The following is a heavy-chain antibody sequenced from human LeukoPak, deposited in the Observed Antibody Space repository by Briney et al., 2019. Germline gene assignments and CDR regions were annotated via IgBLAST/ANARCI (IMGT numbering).Heavy chain of an antibody. D-gene: IGHD1-1*01. J-gene: IGHJ3*02. CDR2: FEPEEGDHGET. Sequence: GASVKVSCRVSGYSLSDLSIHWVRHVHGKGLEWMGGFEPEEGDHGETIFAQNFEGRLTLTEDTLTDTAYMEFLSLTSEDTGVYYCATDRLEIYALNIWGQGTMVTVPS. CDR3: ATDRLEIYALNI. V-gene: IGHV1-24*01. CDR1: GYSLSDLS.